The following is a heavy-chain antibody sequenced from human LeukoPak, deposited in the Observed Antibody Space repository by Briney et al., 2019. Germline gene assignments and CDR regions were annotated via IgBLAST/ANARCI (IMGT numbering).Heavy chain of an antibody. D-gene: IGHD3-3*01. V-gene: IGHV4-61*02. Sequence: PSETLSLTCTVSGGSISSGSHYWSWIRQPAGKGLEWIGRIYTSGSTNYNPSLKSRVTISVDTSKNQFSLKLSSVTAADTAVYYCARGNYDFWSGPRTTRYFDYWGQGTLVTVSS. CDR3: ARGNYDFWSGPRTTRYFDY. CDR1: GGSISSGSHY. J-gene: IGHJ4*02. CDR2: IYTSGST.